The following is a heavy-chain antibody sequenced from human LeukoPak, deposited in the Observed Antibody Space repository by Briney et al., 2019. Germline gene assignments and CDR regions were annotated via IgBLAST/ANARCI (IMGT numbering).Heavy chain of an antibody. D-gene: IGHD6-19*01. CDR3: ARNQAVASNHGAMDI. CDR1: GYSISSSSW. Sequence: SETLSFTCAVSGYSISSSSWWGWFRQLPGKGLEWIGYIYYSGSAYYNTSLNSRITMSVDTSKNQFSLKLSSVTAVDTAVYYCARNQAVASNHGAMDIWGQGTMVIVSS. CDR2: IYYSGSA. J-gene: IGHJ3*02. V-gene: IGHV4-28*01.